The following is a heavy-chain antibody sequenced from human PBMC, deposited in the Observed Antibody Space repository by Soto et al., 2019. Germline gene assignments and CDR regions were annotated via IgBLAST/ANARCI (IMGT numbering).Heavy chain of an antibody. Sequence: SETLSLTCAVYGGSFSGYYWSWIRQPPGKGLEWIGEINHSGSTNYNPSLKSRVTISVDTSKNQFSLKLSSVTAADTAVYYCARGTHVLRFLGSAFDIWGQGTMVTVSS. CDR1: GGSFSGYY. CDR3: ARGTHVLRFLGSAFDI. D-gene: IGHD3-3*01. CDR2: INHSGST. V-gene: IGHV4-34*01. J-gene: IGHJ3*02.